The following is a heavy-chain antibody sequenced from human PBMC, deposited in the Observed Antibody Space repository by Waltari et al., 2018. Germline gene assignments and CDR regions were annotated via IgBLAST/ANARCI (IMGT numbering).Heavy chain of an antibody. V-gene: IGHV3-33*01. J-gene: IGHJ3*02. CDR2: IWYDGSNK. CDR3: ARGDGGSGLGASDI. D-gene: IGHD3-3*01. Sequence: QVQLVESGGGVVQSGRSLRLSWVGSGFSLTNHGRNWVRQAPGKGLEWVAVIWYDGSNKNYVDSVKGRFTISRDNSKNTLYLEMNSLRAEDTAVYFCARGDGGSGLGASDIWGQGTMVTVSS. CDR1: GFSLTNHG.